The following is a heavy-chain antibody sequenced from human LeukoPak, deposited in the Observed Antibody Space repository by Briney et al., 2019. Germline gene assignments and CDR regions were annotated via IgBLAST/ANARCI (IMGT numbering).Heavy chain of an antibody. J-gene: IGHJ6*02. CDR1: GGTFSSYA. D-gene: IGHD4-4*01. V-gene: IGHV1-69*04. Sequence: ASVKVSCKASGGTFSSYAISWVRQAPGQGLEWMGRIIPILGIANYAQKFQGRVTITADKSTSTAYMELSSLRSEDTAVYYCARDYSNYNYYYGVDVWGQGTTVTVSS. CDR3: ARDYSNYNYYYGVDV. CDR2: IIPILGIA.